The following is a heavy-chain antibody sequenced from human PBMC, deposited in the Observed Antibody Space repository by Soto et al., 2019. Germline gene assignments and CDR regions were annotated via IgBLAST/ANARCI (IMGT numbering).Heavy chain of an antibody. V-gene: IGHV1-46*01. CDR2: INPSGGST. CDR3: ARGTTDNDAFDI. Sequence: ASVKVSCKASGYTFTSYYMHWVRQAPGQGLEWMGIINPSGGSTNYAQKFQGRVTITADESTSTAYMELSSLRSEDTAVYYCARGTTDNDAFDIWGQGTMVTVSS. D-gene: IGHD1-1*01. CDR1: GYTFTSYY. J-gene: IGHJ3*02.